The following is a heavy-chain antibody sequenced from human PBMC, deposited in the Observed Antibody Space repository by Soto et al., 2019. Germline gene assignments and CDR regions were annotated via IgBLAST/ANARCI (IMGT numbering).Heavy chain of an antibody. CDR3: ARSVAAPGAHIDY. CDR1: GGSISGSY. D-gene: IGHD6-13*01. V-gene: IGHV4-59*01. Sequence: PSETLSLPCTVAGGSISGSYWSWIRQSPGKGLEWLGYVYYTGSTNYSPSLRSRVSISVDTSKNEFSLRLSSVTAADTAVYFCARSVAAPGAHIDYWGQGTQVTVSS. J-gene: IGHJ4*02. CDR2: VYYTGST.